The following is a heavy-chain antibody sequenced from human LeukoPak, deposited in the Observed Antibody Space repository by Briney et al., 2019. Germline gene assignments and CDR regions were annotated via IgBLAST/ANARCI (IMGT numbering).Heavy chain of an antibody. Sequence: GGSLRLSCAASGFTFSSYSMNWVRQAPGKGLEWVSSISSSSSYIYYADSVKGRFTISRDNAKNTLYLQMNSLRADDTAVYYCARDPNYDSSGYPFDYWGQGTLVTVSS. D-gene: IGHD3-22*01. CDR1: GFTFSSYS. J-gene: IGHJ4*02. CDR3: ARDPNYDSSGYPFDY. V-gene: IGHV3-21*01. CDR2: ISSSSSYI.